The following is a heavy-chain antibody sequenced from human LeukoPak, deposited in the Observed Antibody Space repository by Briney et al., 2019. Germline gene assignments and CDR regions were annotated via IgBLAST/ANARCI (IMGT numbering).Heavy chain of an antibody. D-gene: IGHD3-10*01. J-gene: IGHJ5*02. Sequence: PGGSLRLSCAASGFAFSTYAMNWVRQAPGKGLEWVSTITDVGGSTYYAESVWGRFTVSRDNSKNTVSLQMNSLRVEDTAVYYCSKDYYASGSYPTAWGQGTLVTVSS. V-gene: IGHV3-23*01. CDR2: ITDVGGST. CDR1: GFAFSTYA. CDR3: SKDYYASGSYPTA.